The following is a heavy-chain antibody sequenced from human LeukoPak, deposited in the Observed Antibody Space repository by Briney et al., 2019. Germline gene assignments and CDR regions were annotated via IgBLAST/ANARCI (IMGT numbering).Heavy chain of an antibody. Sequence: ASVKVSCKASGYTFTSYDINWVRQATGQGLEWMGWMNTNSGNTGYAQKFQGRVTMTRNTSISIAYMELSSLRSEDTAVYYCARDRSEVRGVNLDAFDIWGQGTMVTVSS. D-gene: IGHD3-10*01. J-gene: IGHJ3*02. CDR2: MNTNSGNT. CDR1: GYTFTSYD. V-gene: IGHV1-8*01. CDR3: ARDRSEVRGVNLDAFDI.